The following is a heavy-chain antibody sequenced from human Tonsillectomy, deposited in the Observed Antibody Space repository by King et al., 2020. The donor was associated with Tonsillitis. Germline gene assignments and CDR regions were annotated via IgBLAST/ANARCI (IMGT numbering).Heavy chain of an antibody. CDR2: IIPIFNTA. CDR1: GGTFSSYP. J-gene: IGHJ4*02. V-gene: IGHV1-69*01. Sequence: VQLVESGAEVKKPGSSVSVSCKASGGTFSSYPISWVRQAPGQGLEWMGGIIPIFNTANYAQKFQGRVTITADESTSTAYMELSSLRSEDTAVYYCARGNSGYYSYHWGQGTLVTVSS. D-gene: IGHD3-22*01. CDR3: ARGNSGYYSYH.